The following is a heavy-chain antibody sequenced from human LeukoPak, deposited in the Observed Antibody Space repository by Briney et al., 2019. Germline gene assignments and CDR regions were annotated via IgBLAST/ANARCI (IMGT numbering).Heavy chain of an antibody. CDR2: MNPNNGNT. V-gene: IGHV1-8*01. D-gene: IGHD2-2*02. CDR3: VRDAXGAAISVNYWFDP. Sequence: ASVKVSCKASGFTFTSYDINWVRQASGQGLEWMGWMNPNNGNTGYAQRFQGRVTMTRDTSISTAYMELRGLRSEDTAVYYCVRDAXGAAISVNYWFDPWGQGTLSPSPQ. J-gene: IGHJ5*02. CDR1: GFTFTSYD.